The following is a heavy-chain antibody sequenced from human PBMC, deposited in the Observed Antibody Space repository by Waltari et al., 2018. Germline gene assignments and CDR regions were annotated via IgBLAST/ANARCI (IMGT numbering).Heavy chain of an antibody. CDR2: IYHTGST. J-gene: IGHJ3*01. Sequence: QVQLQESGPGLVKPSETLSLICSVSGYSLTSGYKWGWIRQSPGKGPEWIGNIYHTGSTYYNPSLASRATLSVDTSKNQFSLMVTSVTAADTAVYYCARDSGSLFAFDFWGQGTMVTVSS. CDR3: ARDSGSLFAFDF. V-gene: IGHV4-38-2*02. D-gene: IGHD6-19*01. CDR1: GYSLTSGYK.